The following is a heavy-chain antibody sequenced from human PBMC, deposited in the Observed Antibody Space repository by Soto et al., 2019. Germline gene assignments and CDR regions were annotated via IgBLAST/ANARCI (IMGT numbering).Heavy chain of an antibody. J-gene: IGHJ4*02. CDR2: ISSNGGST. CDR3: ARTLRGYDILTGYFPFDY. CDR1: GFTFSSYA. V-gene: IGHV3-64*01. D-gene: IGHD3-9*01. Sequence: GGSLRLSCAASGFTFSSYAMHWVRQAPGKGLEYVSAISSNGGSTYYANSVKGRFTISRDNSKNTLYLQMGSLRAEDMAVYYCARTLRGYDILTGYFPFDYWGQGTLVTVSS.